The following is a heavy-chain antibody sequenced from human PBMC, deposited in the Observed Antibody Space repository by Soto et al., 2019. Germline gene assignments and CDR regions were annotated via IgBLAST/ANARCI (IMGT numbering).Heavy chain of an antibody. CDR2: INHSGST. Sequence: QVQLQQWGAGLLKPSETLSLTCAVYGGSFSGYYWSWIRQPPGKGLEWIGEINHSGSTNYNPSLKSRVTISVDTSKNQFSLKLSSVTAAATAVYYCARKAYCGGDCYAQAEDYWGQGTLVTVSS. J-gene: IGHJ4*02. V-gene: IGHV4-34*01. CDR1: GGSFSGYY. CDR3: ARKAYCGGDCYAQAEDY. D-gene: IGHD2-21*02.